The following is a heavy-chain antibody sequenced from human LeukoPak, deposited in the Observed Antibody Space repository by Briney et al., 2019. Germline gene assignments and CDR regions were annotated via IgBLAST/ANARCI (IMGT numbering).Heavy chain of an antibody. J-gene: IGHJ5*02. D-gene: IGHD3-10*01. CDR2: ISSSSSTI. V-gene: IGHV3-48*01. Sequence: GVSLRLSCAASGFTFSSYSMNWVRQAPGKGLEGVSYISSSSSTIYYADSVKGRFTISRDNTKDSLYLQMNSLRAEDTAIYYCARGPQFSGPGWFDPWGQGTLVTVSS. CDR1: GFTFSSYS. CDR3: ARGPQFSGPGWFDP.